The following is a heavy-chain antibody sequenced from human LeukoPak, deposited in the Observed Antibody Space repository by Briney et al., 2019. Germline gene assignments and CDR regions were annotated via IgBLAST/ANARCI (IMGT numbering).Heavy chain of an antibody. Sequence: GRSLRLSCAASGFTFSSYAMHWVRQAPGKGLEWVSSISSSSSYIYYANSVRGRFTISRDNAKNSLYLQMNSLRAEDTAVYYCARRGDYYERGYYFDYWGQGTLVTVSS. D-gene: IGHD3-22*01. CDR1: GFTFSSYA. CDR3: ARRGDYYERGYYFDY. CDR2: ISSSSSYI. J-gene: IGHJ4*02. V-gene: IGHV3-21*01.